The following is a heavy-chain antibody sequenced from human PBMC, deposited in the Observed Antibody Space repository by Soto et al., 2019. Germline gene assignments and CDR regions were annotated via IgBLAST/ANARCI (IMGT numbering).Heavy chain of an antibody. CDR3: ARGWYGDY. CDR2: ISAHNGNT. Sequence: QVHLVQSGAEVKKPGASVKVSCKGSGYGFTTYGITWVLQAPGQGLEWMAWISAHNGNTNYAQMLQGRVPVTRDTSTSTAYRELRSLRSDCTVVYYSARGWYGDYWGQRYLVTVSS. CDR1: GYGFTTYG. D-gene: IGHD2-15*01. J-gene: IGHJ4*02. V-gene: IGHV1-18*01.